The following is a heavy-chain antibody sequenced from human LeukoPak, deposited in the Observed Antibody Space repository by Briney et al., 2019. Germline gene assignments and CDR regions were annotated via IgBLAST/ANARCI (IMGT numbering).Heavy chain of an antibody. CDR2: ISGSGGST. CDR3: AKIPLDDFWSGYAYFDY. D-gene: IGHD3-3*01. J-gene: IGHJ4*02. Sequence: PGGSLRLSCAASGFTFSSYAMSWVRQAPGKGLEWVSAISGSGGSTYYADSVKGRFTISRDNSKNTLYLQMNSLRAEDTAVYYCAKIPLDDFWSGYAYFDYWGQGTLVTVSS. CDR1: GFTFSSYA. V-gene: IGHV3-23*01.